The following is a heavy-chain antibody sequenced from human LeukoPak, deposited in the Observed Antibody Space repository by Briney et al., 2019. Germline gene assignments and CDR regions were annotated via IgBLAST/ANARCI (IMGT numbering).Heavy chain of an antibody. CDR3: ARESPPTYDFWSGYRQDKYYYYGMDV. Sequence: GGSLRLSCAASGFTFSSYWMHWVRQAPGKGLVWVSRINSDGSSTSYADSVKGRFTISRDNAKNTLYLQMNRLRAEDTAVYYCARESPPTYDFWSGYRQDKYYYYGMDVWGQGTTVTVSS. J-gene: IGHJ6*02. D-gene: IGHD3-3*01. CDR2: INSDGSST. V-gene: IGHV3-74*01. CDR1: GFTFSSYW.